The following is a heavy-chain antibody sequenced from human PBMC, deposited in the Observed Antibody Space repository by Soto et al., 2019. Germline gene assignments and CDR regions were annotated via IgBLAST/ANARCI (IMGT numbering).Heavy chain of an antibody. D-gene: IGHD3-22*01. CDR2: INPNSGGT. CDR3: ARDPRDSSGYYLRYYGMDV. CDR1: GYTFTGYY. Sequence: QVQLVQSGAEVKKPGASVKVSCKASGYTFTGYYMHWVRQAPGQGLEWMGWINPNSGGTNYAQKFQGSVTMTRDTSISTAYMELSRLRSDDTAVYYCARDPRDSSGYYLRYYGMDVWGQGTTVTVSS. V-gene: IGHV1-2*02. J-gene: IGHJ6*02.